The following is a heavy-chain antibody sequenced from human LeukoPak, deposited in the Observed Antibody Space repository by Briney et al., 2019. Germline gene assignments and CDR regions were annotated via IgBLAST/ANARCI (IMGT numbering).Heavy chain of an antibody. CDR1: GGSISSSNYY. CDR3: ASSSGWYSGFDS. V-gene: IGHV4-61*05. J-gene: IGHJ4*02. CDR2: IFYRGSA. Sequence: SETLSLTCTVSGGSISSSNYYWSWIRQPPGKGLEWIGYIFYRGSANSNPSLKSRVTISVDTSKSQFSLKLRSVTAADTAVYYCASSSGWYSGFDSWGQGTLVTVSS. D-gene: IGHD6-19*01.